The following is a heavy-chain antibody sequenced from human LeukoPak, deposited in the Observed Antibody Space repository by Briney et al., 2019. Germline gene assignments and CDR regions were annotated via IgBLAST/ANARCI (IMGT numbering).Heavy chain of an antibody. D-gene: IGHD6-13*01. CDR3: AREEQQLVYFDY. V-gene: IGHV3-48*04. Sequence: PGGSLRLSCAASGFTFSSYSMNWVRQAPGKGLEWVSYISSSSRTIYYADSVKGRFTVSRDNAKNSLYLQMNSLRAEDTAVYYCAREEQQLVYFDYWGQGTLVTVSS. CDR2: ISSSSRTI. CDR1: GFTFSSYS. J-gene: IGHJ4*02.